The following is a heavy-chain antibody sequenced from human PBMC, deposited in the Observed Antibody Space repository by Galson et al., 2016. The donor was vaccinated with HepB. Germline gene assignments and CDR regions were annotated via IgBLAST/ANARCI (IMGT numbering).Heavy chain of an antibody. CDR1: GFIFSSYW. D-gene: IGHD3-22*01. CDR2: IKQDGSEK. J-gene: IGHJ3*02. CDR3: ATMFYYYGSGFDRVDAFDI. V-gene: IGHV3-7*01. Sequence: SLRLSCAASGFIFSSYWMDWVRQAPGKGLEWVADIKQDGSEKYYVDSVEGRFTVSRDNAKNSLCLQMSSLRAEDTAVYYCATMFYYYGSGFDRVDAFDIWGQGTMVTVSS.